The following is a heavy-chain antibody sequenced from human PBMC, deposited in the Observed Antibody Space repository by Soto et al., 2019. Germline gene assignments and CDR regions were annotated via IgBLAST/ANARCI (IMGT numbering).Heavy chain of an antibody. CDR1: GGSISSYY. CDR3: ARESLTGTTGLYYYYGMDV. Sequence: QVQLQESGPGLVKPSETLSLTCTVSGGSISSYYWSWIRQPPGKGLEWIGYIYYSGSTNYNPSLTSRVTISVDTSKNQFSLKLSSVTAAATAVYYWARESLTGTTGLYYYYGMDVWGQGTTVTVSS. CDR2: IYYSGST. J-gene: IGHJ6*02. D-gene: IGHD1-7*01. V-gene: IGHV4-59*01.